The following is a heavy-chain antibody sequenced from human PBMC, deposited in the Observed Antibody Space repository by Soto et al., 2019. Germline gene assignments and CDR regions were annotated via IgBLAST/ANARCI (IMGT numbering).Heavy chain of an antibody. Sequence: SETLSLTCTVSGASVITGAYYWGWVRQRPGKGLEWVGYIYESGYTYYNTSLKSRLTISLDRSNNQFSLGLTSVTAADTAVYYCVRALRHTAMVYPCFDPWGQGTLVTVSS. CDR2: IYESGYT. CDR1: GASVITGAYY. V-gene: IGHV4-31*03. D-gene: IGHD5-18*01. CDR3: VRALRHTAMVYPCFDP. J-gene: IGHJ5*02.